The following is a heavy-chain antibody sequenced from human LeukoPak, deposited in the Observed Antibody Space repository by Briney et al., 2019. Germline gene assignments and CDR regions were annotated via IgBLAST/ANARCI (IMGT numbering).Heavy chain of an antibody. D-gene: IGHD3-22*01. J-gene: IGHJ1*01. CDR3: ARDGYYDSSGYYPPYFQH. CDR1: GGSFSAFY. V-gene: IGHV4-34*01. CDR2: INHSGNT. Sequence: SEILSLTCAVYGGSFSAFYWSWIRQPPGKGLEWIGEINHSGNTNHNPSLKSRVTISVDTSKNQFSLKLSSVTAADTAVYYCARDGYYDSSGYYPPYFQHWGQGTLVTVSS.